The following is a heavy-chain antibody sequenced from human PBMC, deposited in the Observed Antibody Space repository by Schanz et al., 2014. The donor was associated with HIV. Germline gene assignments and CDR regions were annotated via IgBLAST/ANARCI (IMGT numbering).Heavy chain of an antibody. J-gene: IGHJ4*02. Sequence: EVQLVESGGGLVQPGGSLRLSCVASGFTFSTYSMNWVRQTPGKGLEWVSYISGGSSTTYYADSVKGRFTISRDDGKNSLFLQMNSLRVEDTGLYYCTRDEGNRGPINFWGQGTLVTVSS. D-gene: IGHD2-21*01. CDR1: GFTFSTYS. CDR2: ISGGSSTT. V-gene: IGHV3-48*04. CDR3: TRDEGNRGPINF.